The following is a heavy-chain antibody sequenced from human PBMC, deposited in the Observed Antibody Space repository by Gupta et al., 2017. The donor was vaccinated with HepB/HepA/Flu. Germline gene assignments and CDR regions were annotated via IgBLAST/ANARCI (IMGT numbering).Heavy chain of an antibody. CDR3: ARPLNPGYSSGWGNWFDP. CDR2: ISSSSSTI. D-gene: IGHD6-19*01. V-gene: IGHV3-48*02. CDR1: GFTFSSYS. J-gene: IGHJ5*02. Sequence: EVQLVESGGGLVQPGGSLRLSCAASGFTFSSYSMNWVRQAPGKGLEWVSYISSSSSTIYYADSVKGRFTISRDNAKNSLYLQMNSLRDEDTAVYYCARPLNPGYSSGWGNWFDPWGQGTLVTVSS.